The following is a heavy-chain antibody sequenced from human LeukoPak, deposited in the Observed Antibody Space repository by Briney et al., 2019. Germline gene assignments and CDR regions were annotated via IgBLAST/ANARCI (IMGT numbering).Heavy chain of an antibody. CDR3: ARGLVKPNWFDP. CDR1: GYTFTSYD. CDR2: MNPNSGNT. V-gene: IGHV1-8*01. D-gene: IGHD2-21*01. J-gene: IGHJ5*02. Sequence: ASVKVSCKASGYTFTSYDINWVRQATGQGLEWMGWMNPNSGNTGYAQKFQGRVTMTRNTSISTAYMELSSLRSEDTAVYYCARGLVKPNWFDPWGQGTLVTVSS.